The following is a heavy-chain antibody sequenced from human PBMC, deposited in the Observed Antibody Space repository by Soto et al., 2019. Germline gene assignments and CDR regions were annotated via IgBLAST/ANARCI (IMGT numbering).Heavy chain of an antibody. CDR3: ANLCVTQMPYYYYGLDG. CDR1: GFTFSNYA. Sequence: PGGSLRLSCGVSGFTFSNYAISWVRQAPGKGLEWVSAINIGGHTTYYADSVRGRCTMSRDNSKNTLYLQMNSMRAEDTAVYYCANLCVTQMPYYYYGLDGWGQGTTVTVS. D-gene: IGHD3-10*01. J-gene: IGHJ6*02. CDR2: INIGGHTT. V-gene: IGHV3-23*01.